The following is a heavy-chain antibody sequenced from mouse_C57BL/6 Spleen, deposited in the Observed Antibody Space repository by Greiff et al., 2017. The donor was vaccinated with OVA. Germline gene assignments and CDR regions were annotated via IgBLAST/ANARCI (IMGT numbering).Heavy chain of an antibody. V-gene: IGHV3-3*01. CDR2: TFYSGIP. D-gene: IGHD1-1*01. CDR1: GFSINSDCY. CDR3: ARERTYYGSSGRYFDV. J-gene: IGHJ1*03. Sequence: EVHLVESGPSLVRPSQTLSLTCTVTGFSINSDCYWIWIRQFPGNKLEYIGYTFYSGIPSYNPSLESRTYITRDTSKTQFSLKLSSVTTEDTATYYCARERTYYGSSGRYFDVWGTGTTVTVSS.